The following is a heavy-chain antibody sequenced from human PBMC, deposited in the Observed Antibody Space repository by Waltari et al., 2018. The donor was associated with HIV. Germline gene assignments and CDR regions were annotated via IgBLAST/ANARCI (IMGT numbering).Heavy chain of an antibody. CDR2: IYYGGST. CDR3: ARHDPGTYYYFDY. V-gene: IGHV4-39*01. CDR1: GGSSTSYS. D-gene: IGHD3-10*01. Sequence: QLQLQESGPGLVKPSQTLSLTCSVSGGSSTSYSWGWIRQPPGKGLEWIGSIYYGGSTFYNSPHKSRLTISVDTSKNQFSLKLSSVTAADTAVYYCARHDPGTYYYFDYWGQGTLVTVSS. J-gene: IGHJ4*02.